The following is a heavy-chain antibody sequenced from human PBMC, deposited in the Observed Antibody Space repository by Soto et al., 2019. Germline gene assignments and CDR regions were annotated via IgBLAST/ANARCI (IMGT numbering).Heavy chain of an antibody. CDR3: ARAYGDYVGYYYGMDV. D-gene: IGHD4-17*01. CDR2: MNPNSGNT. CDR1: GYTFTSYY. J-gene: IGHJ6*02. V-gene: IGHV1-8*01. Sequence: ASVKVSCKASGYTFTSYYINWVRQATGQGLEWMGWMNPNSGNTGYAQKFQGRVTMTRNTSISTAYMELSSLRSEDAAVYYCARAYGDYVGYYYGMDVWGQGTTVTVSS.